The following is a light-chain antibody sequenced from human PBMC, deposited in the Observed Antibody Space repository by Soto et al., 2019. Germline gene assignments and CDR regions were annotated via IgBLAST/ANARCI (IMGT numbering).Light chain of an antibody. CDR1: QSVSSSY. J-gene: IGKJ3*01. CDR3: QHYGTSAL. V-gene: IGKV3-20*01. CDR2: DAS. Sequence: EIVLTQSPGTLSLSPGERATLSCRASQSVSSSYLAWYQQKPGQAPRLLIYDASRATGNPDRFSGSGSGTDFTLTITRLEPEDFAVYYCQHYGTSALFGPGTKVDI.